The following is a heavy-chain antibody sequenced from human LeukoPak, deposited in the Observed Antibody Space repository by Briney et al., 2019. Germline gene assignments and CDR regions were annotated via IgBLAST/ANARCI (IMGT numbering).Heavy chain of an antibody. D-gene: IGHD2-21*02. V-gene: IGHV3-48*01. Sequence: PGGSLRLSCAASGFALRSYGMNWVRQAPGKGLEWVSYINTLSSTIRFADSVRGRFTISRDNAKNSLYLQMDSLRAEDTAVYYCAKEILRSSCRGDCYSDYWGQGTLVTVSS. CDR3: AKEILRSSCRGDCYSDY. CDR2: INTLSSTI. J-gene: IGHJ4*02. CDR1: GFALRSYG.